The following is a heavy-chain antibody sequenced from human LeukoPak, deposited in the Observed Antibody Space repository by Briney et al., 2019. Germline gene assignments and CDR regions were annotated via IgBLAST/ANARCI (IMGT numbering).Heavy chain of an antibody. CDR2: IYSGGST. CDR1: GFTVSSNY. J-gene: IGHJ6*02. D-gene: IGHD6-19*01. V-gene: IGHV3-53*01. Sequence: GGSLRLSCAASGFTVSSNYMSWVRQAPGKGLEWVSVIYSGGSTYYADSVKGRFTISRDNSKNTLYLQMNSLRAEDTAVYYCAREAVAGTVNYYYGMDVWGQGTTVTVSS. CDR3: AREAVAGTVNYYYGMDV.